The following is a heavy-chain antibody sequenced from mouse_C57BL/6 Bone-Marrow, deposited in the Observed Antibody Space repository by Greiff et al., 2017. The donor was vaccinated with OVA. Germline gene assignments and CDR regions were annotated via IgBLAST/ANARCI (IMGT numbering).Heavy chain of an antibody. J-gene: IGHJ4*01. CDR1: GYAFTNYL. CDR2: INPGSGGT. CDR3: AREVGNYGAMDY. D-gene: IGHD2-1*01. V-gene: IGHV1-54*01. Sequence: QVQLQQSGAELVRPGTSVKVSCKASGYAFTNYLIEWVKQRPGQGLEWIGVINPGSGGTNYNEKFKGKATLTADKSSSTAYMQLSSLTSEDSAVYFCAREVGNYGAMDYWGQGTSVTVSS.